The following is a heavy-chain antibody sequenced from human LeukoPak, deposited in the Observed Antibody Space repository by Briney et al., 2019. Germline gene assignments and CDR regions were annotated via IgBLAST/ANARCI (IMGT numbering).Heavy chain of an antibody. CDR1: GFTISSHG. Sequence: GGSLRLSCAASGFTISSHGMHWVRQAPGKGLEWVAVIWSDGTNKYYADSVKGRFTISRDNAKNTAHLQMNSLRAEDTAVYYCARDRAVDAFDVWGQGTIVTVSS. CDR2: IWSDGTNK. J-gene: IGHJ3*01. V-gene: IGHV3-33*01. CDR3: ARDRAVDAFDV.